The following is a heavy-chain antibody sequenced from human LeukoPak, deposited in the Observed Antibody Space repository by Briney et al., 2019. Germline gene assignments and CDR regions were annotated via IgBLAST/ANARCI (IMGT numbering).Heavy chain of an antibody. CDR2: IKPDGSEK. V-gene: IGHV3-7*01. D-gene: IGHD3-3*02. CDR1: GFTFSNYW. Sequence: GGSLRLSCAASGFTFSNYWMSWARQAPGKGLEWVANIKPDGSEKKYVDSVRGRFSISRDNAKNSLYLQMNSVRAEDTAVYYCASGATIFGAVVDSFDIWGQGTMVTVSS. J-gene: IGHJ3*02. CDR3: ASGATIFGAVVDSFDI.